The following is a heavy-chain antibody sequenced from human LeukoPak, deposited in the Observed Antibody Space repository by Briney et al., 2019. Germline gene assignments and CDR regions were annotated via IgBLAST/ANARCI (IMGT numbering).Heavy chain of an antibody. CDR2: IYYSGST. CDR1: GGSISSYY. CDR3: ARLGGSALDY. V-gene: IGHV4-59*08. Sequence: SETLSLTCIVSGGSISSYYWSWIRQPPGKGLEWIGYIYYSGSTNYNPSLKSRVTISVDTSKNQFSLKLSSVTAADTAVYYCARLGGSALDYWGQGTLVTVSS. D-gene: IGHD3-16*01. J-gene: IGHJ4*02.